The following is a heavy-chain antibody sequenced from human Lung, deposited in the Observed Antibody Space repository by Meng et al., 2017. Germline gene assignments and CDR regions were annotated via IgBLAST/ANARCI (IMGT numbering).Heavy chain of an antibody. CDR3: ASHVTMAGQRGFDY. CDR1: LGSITSSNW. D-gene: IGHD6-19*01. V-gene: IGHV4-4*02. Sequence: QVQLQESGPGLVKPTGILSLTCSVSLGSITSSNWWSWVRQPPGKGLEWIGEISQSGRTNYDPSLRGRVTISVESNTQFSLKLSSVTAADTAVYYCASHVTMAGQRGFDYWGQGTLVTVSS. CDR2: ISQSGRT. J-gene: IGHJ4*02.